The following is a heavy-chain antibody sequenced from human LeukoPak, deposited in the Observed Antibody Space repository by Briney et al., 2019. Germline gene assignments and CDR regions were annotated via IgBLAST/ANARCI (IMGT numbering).Heavy chain of an antibody. CDR2: IRYDGSNK. V-gene: IGHV3-30*02. Sequence: GGSLRLSCGASGFTFSSFGMHWVRQAPGKGLEWVAFIRYDGSNKYYADSVKGRFTISRDNSKNTLYLQMHSLRAEDTALYYCAKDATAVPGTVYMDVWGKGTTVTISS. CDR3: AKDATAVPGTVYMDV. CDR1: GFTFSSFG. D-gene: IGHD6-13*01. J-gene: IGHJ6*03.